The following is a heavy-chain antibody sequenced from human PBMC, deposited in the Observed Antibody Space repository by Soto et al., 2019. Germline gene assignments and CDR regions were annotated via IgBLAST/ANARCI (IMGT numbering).Heavy chain of an antibody. CDR1: GGSISSGDYS. CDR3: ARWYGGNFDY. CDR2: IYHSGST. V-gene: IGHV4-30-2*01. Sequence: SETLSLTCAVSGGSISSGDYSWSWIRQPPGKGLEWIGYIYHSGSTYYNPSLKSRVTISVDRSNNQFSLKLSSVTAADTAVYYCARWYGGNFDYWGQGTLVTVSS. D-gene: IGHD1-26*01. J-gene: IGHJ4*02.